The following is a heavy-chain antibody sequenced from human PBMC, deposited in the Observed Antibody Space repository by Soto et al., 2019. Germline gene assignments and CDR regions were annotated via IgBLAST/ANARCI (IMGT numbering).Heavy chain of an antibody. CDR1: GGTFSSYA. Sequence: SVKVSCKASGGTFSSYAISWVRQAPGQGLEWMGGIIPIFGTANYAQKFQGRVTITADESTSTAYMELSSLRSEDTAVYYCALPFRVAVAGSSRNYYYGMDVWGQGTTVTVSS. V-gene: IGHV1-69*13. D-gene: IGHD6-19*01. J-gene: IGHJ6*02. CDR2: IIPIFGTA. CDR3: ALPFRVAVAGSSRNYYYGMDV.